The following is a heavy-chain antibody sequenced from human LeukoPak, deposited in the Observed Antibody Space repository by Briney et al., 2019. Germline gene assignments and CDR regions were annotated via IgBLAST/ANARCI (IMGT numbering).Heavy chain of an antibody. J-gene: IGHJ4*02. D-gene: IGHD1-7*01. CDR3: AKDLGNWNSEYYFDY. Sequence: PGGSLRLSCAASGFTFSSYGMHWVRQAPGKGLEWVAFIRYDGSNKYYADSVKGRFTISRDNSKNTLYLQMNSLRAEDTAVYYCAKDLGNWNSEYYFDYWGQATLVTVSS. CDR1: GFTFSSYG. V-gene: IGHV3-30*02. CDR2: IRYDGSNK.